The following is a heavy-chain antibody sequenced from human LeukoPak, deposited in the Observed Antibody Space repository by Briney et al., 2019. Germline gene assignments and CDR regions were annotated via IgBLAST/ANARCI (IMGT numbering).Heavy chain of an antibody. D-gene: IGHD2-15*01. CDR1: GGSISSYY. Sequence: SETLSLTCTLSGGSISSYYWSWIRQPPGKGLEWIGSIYYSGSTYYNPSLKSRVTISVDTSKNQFSLKLSSVTAADTAVYYCATVVVAGFGYWGQGTLVTVSS. J-gene: IGHJ4*02. CDR2: IYYSGST. V-gene: IGHV4-59*05. CDR3: ATVVVAGFGY.